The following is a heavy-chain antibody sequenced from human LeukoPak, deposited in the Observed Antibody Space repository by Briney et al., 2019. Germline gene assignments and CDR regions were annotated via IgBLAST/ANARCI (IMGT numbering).Heavy chain of an antibody. CDR2: ISYDGSNK. CDR3: ARSKQWLVGGFDP. D-gene: IGHD6-19*01. J-gene: IGHJ5*02. Sequence: GGSLRLSCAASGFTFSSYAMHWVRQAPGKGLEWVAVISYDGSNKYYADSVKGRFTISRDNSKNTLYLQMNSLRAEDTAVYYCARSKQWLVGGFDPWGQGTLVTVSS. CDR1: GFTFSSYA. V-gene: IGHV3-30*04.